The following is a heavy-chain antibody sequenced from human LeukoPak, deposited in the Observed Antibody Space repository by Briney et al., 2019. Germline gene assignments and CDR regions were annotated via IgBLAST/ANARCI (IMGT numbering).Heavy chain of an antibody. D-gene: IGHD4-17*01. J-gene: IGHJ4*02. CDR3: ARDLYGDYVKDY. V-gene: IGHV3-21*01. Sequence: PGGSLRLSCAASGFTFSTYSMNWVRQAPGKGLEWVSSISSGSSYIYYADSVKGRFTISGDNAKNSLYLQMNSLRAEDTAVYYCARDLYGDYVKDYWGQGTLVTVSS. CDR2: ISSGSSYI. CDR1: GFTFSTYS.